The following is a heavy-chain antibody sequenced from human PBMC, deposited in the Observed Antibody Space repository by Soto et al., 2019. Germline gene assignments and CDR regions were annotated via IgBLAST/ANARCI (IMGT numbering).Heavy chain of an antibody. Sequence: GGSLRLSCAASGFTFSSYSMNGVRQAPGKGLEWVSSISSSSSYIYYADSVKGRFTISRDNAKNSLYLQMNSLRAEDTAVYYCARQAAAGLNWFDPWGQGTLVTVSS. D-gene: IGHD6-13*01. CDR3: ARQAAAGLNWFDP. V-gene: IGHV3-21*01. CDR1: GFTFSSYS. J-gene: IGHJ5*02. CDR2: ISSSSSYI.